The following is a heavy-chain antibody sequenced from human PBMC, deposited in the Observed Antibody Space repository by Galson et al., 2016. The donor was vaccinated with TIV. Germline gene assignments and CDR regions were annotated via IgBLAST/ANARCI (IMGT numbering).Heavy chain of an antibody. CDR1: RYTFTSYD. V-gene: IGHV1-8*01. CDR3: ATGHRGGGHFYYYYMNA. D-gene: IGHD2-15*01. CDR2: MNPDSGNT. J-gene: IGHJ6*03. Sequence: SVKVSCKASRYTFTSYDINWVRQATGQGLEWMGWMNPDSGNTGYAQKFQGRVTMTRNISTSTVYMELSGLTYEDTAVYYCATGHRGGGHFYYYYMNAWGTGTMVTVSS.